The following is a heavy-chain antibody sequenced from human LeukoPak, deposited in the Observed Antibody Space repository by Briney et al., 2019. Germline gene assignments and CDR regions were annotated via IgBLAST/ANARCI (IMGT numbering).Heavy chain of an antibody. Sequence: GGSLRLSCAASGFTFSSYAMSWVRQAPGKGLEWVSAISGSGGSTYYADSVKGRFTISRDNSKNTLYLQMNSLRAEDTAVYYCAKDLDYYDSSGYIVYWGQGTLVTVSS. D-gene: IGHD3-22*01. CDR2: ISGSGGST. CDR3: AKDLDYYDSSGYIVY. CDR1: GFTFSSYA. V-gene: IGHV3-23*01. J-gene: IGHJ4*02.